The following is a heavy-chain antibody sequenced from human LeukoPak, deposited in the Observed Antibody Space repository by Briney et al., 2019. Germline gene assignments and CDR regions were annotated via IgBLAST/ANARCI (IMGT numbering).Heavy chain of an antibody. CDR1: GGSISSGGYY. CDR3: VGSVYYFDY. CDR2: IYYSGST. J-gene: IGHJ4*02. D-gene: IGHD2-8*01. Sequence: PSETLSLTCTVSGGSISSGGYYWSWIRQHPGKGLEWIGYIYYSGSTYYSPSLRSRVTISVDTSKNQFSLKLSSVTAADTAVYYCVGSVYYFDYWGQGTLVTVSS. V-gene: IGHV4-31*03.